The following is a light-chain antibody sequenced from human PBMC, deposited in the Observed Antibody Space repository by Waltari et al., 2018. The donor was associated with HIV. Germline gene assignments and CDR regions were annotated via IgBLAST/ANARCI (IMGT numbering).Light chain of an antibody. CDR1: QSVSSY. CDR3: QQRSSWPIT. Sequence: EIVLTPSPATLSVSPGERATLSCRASQSVSSYLAWYQQKPGQAPRLLIYGTSSRATGIPARFSGSGSGTDFTLTISSLEPGDFGVYYCQQRSSWPITFGQGTRLEIK. J-gene: IGKJ5*01. CDR2: GTS. V-gene: IGKV3-11*01.